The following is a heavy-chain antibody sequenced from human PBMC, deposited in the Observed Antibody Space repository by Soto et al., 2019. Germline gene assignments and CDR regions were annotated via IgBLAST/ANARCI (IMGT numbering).Heavy chain of an antibody. V-gene: IGHV1-18*01. CDR1: GYTFTNFG. J-gene: IGHJ4*02. D-gene: IGHD2-21*02. Sequence: QVQLVQSGAEVKKPGASVKVSCKASGYTFTNFGISWVRQAPEQGLEWMGWISAYNGNTNYAQNSQGRVTMTTDTATITAYMELRSLRSDDTAVYSCARGVTQIDCWGQGTLVTVSS. CDR2: ISAYNGNT. CDR3: ARGVTQIDC.